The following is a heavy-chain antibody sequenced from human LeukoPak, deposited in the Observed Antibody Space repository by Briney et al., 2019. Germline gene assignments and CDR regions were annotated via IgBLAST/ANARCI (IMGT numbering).Heavy chain of an antibody. D-gene: IGHD3-9*01. V-gene: IGHV3-30*04. J-gene: IGHJ4*02. CDR3: AREEGDDTLTGYPFDY. CDR2: ISYDGSNK. CDR1: GFTFSSYA. Sequence: GGSLRLSCAASGFTFSSYAMHWVRQAPGKGLEWVAVISYDGSNKYYADSVKGRFTISRDNSKNTLYLQMNSLRAEDTAVYYCAREEGDDTLTGYPFDYWGQGTLVTVSS.